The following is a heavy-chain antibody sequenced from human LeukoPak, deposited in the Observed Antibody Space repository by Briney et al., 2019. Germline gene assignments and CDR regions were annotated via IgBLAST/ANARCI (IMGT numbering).Heavy chain of an antibody. CDR1: GFTFSSHS. CDR2: ISSSSSTI. V-gene: IGHV3-48*01. CDR3: ARENSYYYGMDV. D-gene: IGHD1/OR15-1a*01. J-gene: IGHJ6*02. Sequence: GGSLRLSCAASGFTFSSHSMNWVRQAPGKGLEWVSYISSSSSTIYYADSVKGRFTISRDNAKKSLYLQMNSLRAEDTAVYYCARENSYYYGMDVWGQGTTVTVSS.